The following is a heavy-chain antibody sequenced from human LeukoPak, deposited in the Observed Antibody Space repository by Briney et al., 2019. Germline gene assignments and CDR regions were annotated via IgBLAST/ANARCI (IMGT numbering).Heavy chain of an antibody. CDR3: AREMATIRGDY. J-gene: IGHJ4*02. D-gene: IGHD5-24*01. CDR2: ISTYNGNT. CDR1: GYTFTSYG. Sequence: ASVKVSCKASGYTFTSYGISWMRQAPGQGLEWMGWISTYNGNTHYAQKLQGRVTMTTDTSTSTAYMELRSLRSDDTAVYYCAREMATIRGDYWGQGTLVTVSS. V-gene: IGHV1-18*01.